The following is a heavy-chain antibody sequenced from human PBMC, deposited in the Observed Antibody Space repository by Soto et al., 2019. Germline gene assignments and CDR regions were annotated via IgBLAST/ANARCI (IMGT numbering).Heavy chain of an antibody. CDR2: INHSGST. J-gene: IGHJ4*01. D-gene: IGHD3-10*01. Sequence: SETLSLTCAVYGGSFSGYYWSWIRQPPGKGLEWIGEINHSGSTNYNPSLKSRVTISVDTSKNQFSLKLSSVTAADTAVYYCAATMAPAPPRYYFDYPGQGTLLTVSS. V-gene: IGHV4-34*01. CDR3: AATMAPAPPRYYFDY. CDR1: GGSFSGYY.